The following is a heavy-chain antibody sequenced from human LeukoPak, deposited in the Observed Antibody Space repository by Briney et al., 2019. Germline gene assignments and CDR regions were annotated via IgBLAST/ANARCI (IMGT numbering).Heavy chain of an antibody. CDR2: ISAYNGNT. J-gene: IGHJ4*02. CDR3: ARDRGYYDILTGYYGFDY. V-gene: IGHV1-18*01. CDR1: GYTFTSYG. D-gene: IGHD3-9*01. Sequence: GASVKVSCKASGYTFTSYGISWVRQAPGQGLEWMGWISAYNGNTNYAQKPQGRVTMTTDTSTSTAYMELRSLRSDDTAVYYCARDRGYYDILTGYYGFDYWGQGTLVTVSS.